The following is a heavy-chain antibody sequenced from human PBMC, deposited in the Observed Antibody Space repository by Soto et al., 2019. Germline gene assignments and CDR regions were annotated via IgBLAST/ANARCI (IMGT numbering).Heavy chain of an antibody. J-gene: IGHJ4*02. CDR1: GGTFSSYA. CDR3: ASVGAGSYYYDSSGYYYGGGPTDY. D-gene: IGHD3-22*01. Sequence: QVQLVQSGAEVKKPGSSVKVSCKASGGTFSSYAISWVRQAPGQGLEWMGGIIPIFGTANYAQKFQGRVTITADESTSTAYMELGSLRSEDTAVDYCASVGAGSYYYDSSGYYYGGGPTDYWGQGTLVTVSS. V-gene: IGHV1-69*01. CDR2: IIPIFGTA.